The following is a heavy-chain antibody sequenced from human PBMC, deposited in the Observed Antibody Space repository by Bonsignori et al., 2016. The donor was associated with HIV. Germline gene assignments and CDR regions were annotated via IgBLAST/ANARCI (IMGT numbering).Heavy chain of an antibody. CDR1: GGSLTDHY. V-gene: IGHV4-34*02. Sequence: NLQQRGEGLLKPSETLSLICDVFGGSLTDHYWSWIRQSPEKGLEWIGEISHTGFTNYNPSLKRRVTISVDTSRNQFSLKVTSVTAADAAVYYCSAGPSYYDYLSGSYRRGYFDYWGQGTPVTVTS. D-gene: IGHD3-16*02. CDR2: ISHTGFT. J-gene: IGHJ4*02. CDR3: SAGPSYYDYLSGSYRRGYFDY.